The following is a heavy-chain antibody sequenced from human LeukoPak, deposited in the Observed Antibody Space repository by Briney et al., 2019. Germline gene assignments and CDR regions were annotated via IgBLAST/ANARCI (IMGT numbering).Heavy chain of an antibody. D-gene: IGHD1-1*01. CDR1: GFTFSSYT. J-gene: IGHJ5*02. CDR2: ITTSDGNT. Sequence: GGSLRLSCAASGFTFSSYTMSWVRQAPGKGLEWVSTITTSDGNTYYADSVKGRFTVSRDNSKNTLFLHMSSLRVEDTAVYYCARDMNGLTWGQGTLVTVSS. V-gene: IGHV3-23*01. CDR3: ARDMNGLT.